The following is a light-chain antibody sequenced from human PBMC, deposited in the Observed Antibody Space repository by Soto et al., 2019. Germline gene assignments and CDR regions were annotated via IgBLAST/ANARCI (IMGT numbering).Light chain of an antibody. CDR2: ENN. CDR1: SSNNGNNY. V-gene: IGLV1-51*02. Sequence: QSVLTQPPSVSAAPGQKVNISCSGSSSNNGNNYVSWYQQLPGTAPKLLIYENNKRPSGIPDRFSGSKSGTSATLGITGLQTGDEADYYCGTWASSLSAGAVFGGGTQLTVL. CDR3: GTWASSLSAGAV. J-gene: IGLJ7*01.